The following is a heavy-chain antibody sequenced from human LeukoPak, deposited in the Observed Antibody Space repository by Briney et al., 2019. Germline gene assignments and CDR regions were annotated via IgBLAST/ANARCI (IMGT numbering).Heavy chain of an antibody. CDR1: GFTVSRNY. D-gene: IGHD1-26*01. CDR3: AREKGIVGATSYYYYMDV. J-gene: IGHJ6*03. V-gene: IGHV3-53*01. CDR2: IYSGGST. Sequence: PGGSLRLSCAASGFTVSRNYMSWVRQAPGKGLEWVSVIYSGGSTYYAASVTGRFTISRDNSKNTLYLTMNSLRAEDTAVYYCAREKGIVGATSYYYYMDVWGKGTTVTVSS.